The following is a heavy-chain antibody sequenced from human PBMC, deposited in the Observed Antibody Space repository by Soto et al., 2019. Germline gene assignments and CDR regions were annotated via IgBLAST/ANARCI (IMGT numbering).Heavy chain of an antibody. V-gene: IGHV1-18*01. J-gene: IGHJ4*02. CDR2: ISAYNGNT. Sequence: QVQLVQSGAEVKKPGASVKVSCKASGYTFTSYGISWVRQAPGQGLEWMGWISAYNGNTNYAQKLQGRVTMTTDTSPSTAYMELRSLRSDDTTVDYCAREWGYYGSGSHPSGYWGQGTLVTVSS. D-gene: IGHD3-10*01. CDR3: AREWGYYGSGSHPSGY. CDR1: GYTFTSYG.